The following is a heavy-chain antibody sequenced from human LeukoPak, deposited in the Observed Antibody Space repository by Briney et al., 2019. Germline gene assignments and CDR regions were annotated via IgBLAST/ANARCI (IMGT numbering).Heavy chain of an antibody. CDR1: GFAFSDYY. D-gene: IGHD6-13*01. V-gene: IGHV3-11*05. CDR2: ISSTSIYT. Sequence: GGSLRLSCAASGFAFSDYYMSWIRQAPGKGLEWVSDISSTSIYTNYADSVKGRFTISRDNAKNSLYLQMNSLRAEDTAVYYCAREDGYSSSWYSDYWGQGTLVTVSS. J-gene: IGHJ4*02. CDR3: AREDGYSSSWYSDY.